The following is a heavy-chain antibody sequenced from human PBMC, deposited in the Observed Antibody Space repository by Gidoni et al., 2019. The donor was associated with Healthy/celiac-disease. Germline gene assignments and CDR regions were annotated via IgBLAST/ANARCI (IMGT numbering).Heavy chain of an antibody. CDR2: ISSNGGST. J-gene: IGHJ6*02. CDR3: ARAKNRGDYYYYYGMDV. CDR1: GSTFSSYA. D-gene: IGHD3-10*01. Sequence: EVQLVESGGGLVQPGGSLRLSCAASGSTFSSYAMHWVRQAPGKGLEYVSAISSNGGSTYYANSVKGRFTISRDNFKNTLYLQMGSLRAEDMAVYYCARAKNRGDYYYYYGMDVWGQGTTVTVSS. V-gene: IGHV3-64*01.